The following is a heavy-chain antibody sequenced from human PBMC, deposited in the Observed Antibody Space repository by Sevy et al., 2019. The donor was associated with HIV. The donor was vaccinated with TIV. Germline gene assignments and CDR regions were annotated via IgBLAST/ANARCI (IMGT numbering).Heavy chain of an antibody. CDR3: ARGKSGYGYALNY. J-gene: IGHJ4*02. CDR2: IYSVETT. V-gene: IGHV3-66*01. CDR1: GFSVNSNY. D-gene: IGHD5-18*01. Sequence: GGSLRLSCAASGFSVNSNYMTWVRQAPGKGLEGVSVIYSVETTYHADSVKDRFTISRDNSKHMLYLQMSSLRAEDTAIYYCARGKSGYGYALNYWGQGTLVTVSS.